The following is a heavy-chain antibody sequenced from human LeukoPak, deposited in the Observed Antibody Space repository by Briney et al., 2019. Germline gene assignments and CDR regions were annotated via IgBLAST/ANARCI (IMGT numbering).Heavy chain of an antibody. J-gene: IGHJ5*02. CDR2: IGTAGDT. CDR1: GFTFSSYD. D-gene: IGHD1-26*01. V-gene: IGHV3-13*01. CDR3: ARDLGNNWFDP. Sequence: PGGSLRLSCAASGFTFSSYDMHWVRQATGKGLEWVSAIGTAGDTYYPGSVKGRFTISRENVKNSLYLQMNSLRAGDTAVYYCARDLGNNWFDPWGQGTLVTVSS.